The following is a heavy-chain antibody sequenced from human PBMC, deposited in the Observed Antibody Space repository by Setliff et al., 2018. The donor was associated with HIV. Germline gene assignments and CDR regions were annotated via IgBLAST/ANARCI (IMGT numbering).Heavy chain of an antibody. J-gene: IGHJ4*02. CDR3: ARLPGYCSSSSCYGYLDY. D-gene: IGHD2-2*01. Sequence: GGSLRLSCAASGFTFSDYYMSWIRQAPGKGLEWVSYITSSGSTIYYADSVKGRFTISRDNAKNSLYLQMNSLRAEDTAVYYCARLPGYCSSSSCYGYLDYWGPGTLVTVSS. V-gene: IGHV3-11*04. CDR2: ITSSGSTI. CDR1: GFTFSDYY.